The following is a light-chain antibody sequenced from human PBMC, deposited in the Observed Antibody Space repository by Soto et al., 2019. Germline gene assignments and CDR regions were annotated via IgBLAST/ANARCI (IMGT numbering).Light chain of an antibody. CDR2: KAS. CDR1: QSISSW. V-gene: IGKV1-5*03. CDR3: QQYNRYSPFT. J-gene: IGKJ2*01. Sequence: DIQMTQSPSTLSASVGDRVTITCRASQSISSWSAWYQQKPGKAPKLLIYKASSLESGVPSRFSGSGSGTEFTLTISSLQPDDFATYHCQQYNRYSPFTFGQGTKLEIK.